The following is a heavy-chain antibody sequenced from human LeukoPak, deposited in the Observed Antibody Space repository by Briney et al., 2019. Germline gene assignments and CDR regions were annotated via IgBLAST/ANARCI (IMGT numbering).Heavy chain of an antibody. V-gene: IGHV1-46*01. CDR2: INPSGGST. D-gene: IGHD5-12*01. J-gene: IGHJ6*03. CDR1: GYTFTRYY. CDR3: ARDGVVATIFGYYYYYYMDV. Sequence: ASVKVSCKASGYTFTRYYMHWGRQAPGQGLEWKGIINPSGGSTSYAQKFQGRVTMTRDMSTSTVYMELSSLRSEDTAVYYCARDGVVATIFGYYYYYYMDVWGKGTTVTVSS.